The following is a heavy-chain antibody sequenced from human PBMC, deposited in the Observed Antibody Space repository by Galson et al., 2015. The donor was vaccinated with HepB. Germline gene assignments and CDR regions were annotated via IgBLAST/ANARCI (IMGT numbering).Heavy chain of an antibody. J-gene: IGHJ4*02. CDR3: ARDGGEVVNGFDN. D-gene: IGHD4-23*01. Sequence: SLRLSCAASGFTFSYYSVNWVRQAPGKGLEWVSYISSSNSYIYYADSVKGRFTISRDNAKNSLYLQMNSLRAEDTAVYYCARDGGEVVNGFDNWGQGTLVTVSS. CDR2: ISSSNSYI. V-gene: IGHV3-21*01. CDR1: GFTFSYYS.